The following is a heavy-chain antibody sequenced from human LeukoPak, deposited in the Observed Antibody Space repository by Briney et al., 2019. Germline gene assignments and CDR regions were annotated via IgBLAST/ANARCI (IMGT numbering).Heavy chain of an antibody. CDR3: VKADGGDYAHSQE. CDR1: GFTFNDYT. Sequence: GGSLRLSCVASGFTFNDYTMHWVRQAPGKGLEWVSLVNWNGDSTYYIDSVKGRFTISRHNSKNSLYLQMNSLRPEDTAFYYCVKADGGDYAHSQEWGQGTLVTVSS. CDR2: VNWNGDST. V-gene: IGHV3-43*01. J-gene: IGHJ1*01. D-gene: IGHD4-17*01.